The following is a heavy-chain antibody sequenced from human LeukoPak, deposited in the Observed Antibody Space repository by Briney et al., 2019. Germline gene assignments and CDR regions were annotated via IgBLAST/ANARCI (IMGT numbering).Heavy chain of an antibody. CDR2: ICGSGGTT. CDR1: GFTFSSYS. J-gene: IGHJ4*02. Sequence: GGSLRLSCATSGFTFSSYSIRWVRQAPGKGLEWVSDICGSGGTTTYADSVKGRFTLSRDKSKNTVFLQMTSLRAEDTAVYYCAKDTYPYSGNYYYFECWGQGTLVTVSS. CDR3: AKDTYPYSGNYYYFEC. V-gene: IGHV3-23*01. D-gene: IGHD1-26*01.